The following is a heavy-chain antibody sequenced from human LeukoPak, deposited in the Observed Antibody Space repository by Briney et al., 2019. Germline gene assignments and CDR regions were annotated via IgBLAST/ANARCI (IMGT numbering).Heavy chain of an antibody. J-gene: IGHJ4*02. CDR3: ARLSTVTTSFDY. V-gene: IGHV4-34*01. Sequence: KTSETLSLTCAVYIDSFSNYHWNWIRQTPAKGMEWIGEVNESGGTNISPSLRSRVILSVDTLKNQFSLKLISVTVADTAIYYCARLSTVTTSFDYWGQGTLVTVSS. CDR1: IDSFSNYH. CDR2: VNESGGT. D-gene: IGHD4-11*01.